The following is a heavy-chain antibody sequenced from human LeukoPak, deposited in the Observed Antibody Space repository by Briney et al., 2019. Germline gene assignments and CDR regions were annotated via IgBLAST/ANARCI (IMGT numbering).Heavy chain of an antibody. CDR2: INPNSGGT. J-gene: IGHJ4*02. CDR3: AKLGATVGYSPIDY. V-gene: IGHV1-2*02. Sequence: ASVKVSCKASGYTLTDYFMHWVRQAPGQGLEWMGWINPNSGGTNYAQKFQGRVTMTRDTSISTAYMELNRLRSDDTAVYYCAKLGATVGYSPIDYWGQGTLVTVSS. CDR1: GYTLTDYF. D-gene: IGHD1-26*01.